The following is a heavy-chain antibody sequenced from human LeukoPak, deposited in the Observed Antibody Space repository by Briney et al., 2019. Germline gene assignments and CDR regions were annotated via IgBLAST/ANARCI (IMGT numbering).Heavy chain of an antibody. CDR2: IIPIFGTA. J-gene: IGHJ4*02. CDR3: AKEGTRLPQYYYDSSGYYPPDDY. Sequence: SVKVSCKASGGTFSSYAISWVRQAPGQGLEWMGRIIPIFGTANYAQKFQGRVTITTDESTSTAYMELSSLRSEDTAVYYCAKEGTRLPQYYYDSSGYYPPDDYWGQGTLVTVSS. CDR1: GGTFSSYA. V-gene: IGHV1-69*05. D-gene: IGHD3-22*01.